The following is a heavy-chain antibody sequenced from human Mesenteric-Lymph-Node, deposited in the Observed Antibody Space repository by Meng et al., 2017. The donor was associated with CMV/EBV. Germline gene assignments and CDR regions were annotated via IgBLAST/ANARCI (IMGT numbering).Heavy chain of an antibody. J-gene: IGHJ4*02. V-gene: IGHV3-23*01. CDR2: ISRSGGST. Sequence: GESLKISCAVSGFTLSNYAMAWVRQAPGKGLQWVSAISRSGGSTYYADSVRGRFTISRDNSKNTLYLQMSSLRAEDTALYYCAKEESWGQGTLVTVSS. CDR1: GFTLSNYA. CDR3: AKEES.